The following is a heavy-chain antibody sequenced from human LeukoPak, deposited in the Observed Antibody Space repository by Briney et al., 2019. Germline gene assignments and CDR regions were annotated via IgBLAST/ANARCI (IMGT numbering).Heavy chain of an antibody. D-gene: IGHD5-18*01. V-gene: IGHV1-24*01. J-gene: IGHJ4*02. CDR1: GYTFTELS. CDR3: ARAVRIQLWLRN. CDR2: FDPEEGET. Sequence: GASVKVSCKTSGYTFTELSMQWVRQAPGKGLEWMGGFDPEEGETIYAQKFQGRATMTADTSTDTAYMELSSLRSEDTAVYYCARAVRIQLWLRNWGQGTLVTVSS.